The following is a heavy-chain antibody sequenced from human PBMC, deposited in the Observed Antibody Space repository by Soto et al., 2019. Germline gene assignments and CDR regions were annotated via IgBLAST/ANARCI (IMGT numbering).Heavy chain of an antibody. V-gene: IGHV3-30-3*01. J-gene: IGHJ4*02. CDR2: ISYDGSNK. D-gene: IGHD5-18*01. Sequence: QVQLVESGGGVVQPGRSLRLSCAASGFTFSSYAMHWVRQAPGKGLEWVAVISYDGSNKYYADSVKGRFTISRDNSKNTLYLQMNSLRAEDTAVYYCARDGAGGGYSYGPGVYWGQGTLVTVSS. CDR1: GFTFSSYA. CDR3: ARDGAGGGYSYGPGVY.